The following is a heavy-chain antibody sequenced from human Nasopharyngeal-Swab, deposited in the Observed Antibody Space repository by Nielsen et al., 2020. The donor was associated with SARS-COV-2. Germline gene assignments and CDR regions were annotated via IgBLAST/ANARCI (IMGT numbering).Heavy chain of an antibody. CDR2: ISYDGSNK. CDR3: ATPRGDSGYDGFDY. CDR1: GFTFSSYA. V-gene: IGHV3-30-3*01. J-gene: IGHJ4*02. Sequence: GESLKISCAASGFTFSSYAMHWVRQAPGKGLEWVAVISYDGSNKYYADSVKGRFTISRDNSKNTLYLQMNSLRAEDTAVYYCATPRGDSGYDGFDYWGQGTLATVSS. D-gene: IGHD5-12*01.